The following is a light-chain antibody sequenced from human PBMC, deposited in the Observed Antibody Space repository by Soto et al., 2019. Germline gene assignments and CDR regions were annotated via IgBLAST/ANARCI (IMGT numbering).Light chain of an antibody. CDR2: DAS. CDR1: QSISGW. CDR3: QQYVTYST. J-gene: IGKJ1*01. Sequence: DVQLTQSPSTLSASVGDSVTITCRARQSISGWLAWYQRKPGKAPKLLIYDASSLESGVSSRFSGSGSGTEFTLTISSLQPDDFATYYCQQYVTYSTFGQGTKVEIK. V-gene: IGKV1-5*01.